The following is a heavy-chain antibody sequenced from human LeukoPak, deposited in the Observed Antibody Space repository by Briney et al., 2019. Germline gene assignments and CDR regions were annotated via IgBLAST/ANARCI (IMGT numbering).Heavy chain of an antibody. V-gene: IGHV3-30*04. CDR2: ISHDGRDT. D-gene: IGHD6-6*01. Sequence: GTSLRLSCEASGFTFSTFPMHWVRQTPDNRLEWVAVISHDGRDTYYADTVKGRFTISRDNSKNTPYLQMNSLSPEDTAVVYCARVGRVSIYPSYMDVWGKGTTVIVSS. CDR3: ARVGRVSIYPSYMDV. CDR1: GFTFSTFP. J-gene: IGHJ6*03.